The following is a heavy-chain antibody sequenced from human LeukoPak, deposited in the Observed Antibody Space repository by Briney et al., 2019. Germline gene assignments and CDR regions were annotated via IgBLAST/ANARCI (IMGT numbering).Heavy chain of an antibody. V-gene: IGHV4-39*01. CDR2: IFYSGST. Sequence: SETLSLTCTVSGGSISSSSFYGGWIRQPPGKGLEWIGTIFYSGSTYYNPSLRSRVTMSVDTSKYQFSLRLSSVTAADTAVYYCARQGYISGQGFRNNWFDPWGQGSLVTVSS. CDR1: GGSISSSSFY. CDR3: ARQGYISGQGFRNNWFDP. D-gene: IGHD6-19*01. J-gene: IGHJ5*02.